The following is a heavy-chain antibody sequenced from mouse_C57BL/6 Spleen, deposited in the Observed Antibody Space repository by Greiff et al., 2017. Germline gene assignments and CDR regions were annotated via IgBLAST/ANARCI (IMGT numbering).Heavy chain of an antibody. CDR3: ARRAAQATLDYFDY. CDR2: ISDGGSYT. Sequence: EVQGVESGGGLVKPGGSLKLSCAASGFTFSSYAMSWVRQTPEKRLEWVATISDGGSYTYYPDNVKGRFTISRDNAKNNLYLQMSHLKSEDTAMYYCARRAAQATLDYFDYWGQGTTLTVSS. CDR1: GFTFSSYA. V-gene: IGHV5-4*03. D-gene: IGHD3-2*02. J-gene: IGHJ2*01.